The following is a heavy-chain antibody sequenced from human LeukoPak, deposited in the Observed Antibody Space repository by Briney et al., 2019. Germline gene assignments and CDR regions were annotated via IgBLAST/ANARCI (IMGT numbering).Heavy chain of an antibody. Sequence: SETLSLTCTVPGGSISSYLWSWIRQPPGKGLEWIGYIYYSGSTNYNPSLKSRVTILVDTSKNQFSLKVSSVTAADTAVYYCARGQYSGSCFDNWGQGGLVTVSS. CDR3: ARGQYSGSCFDN. CDR2: IYYSGST. V-gene: IGHV4-59*01. J-gene: IGHJ4*02. D-gene: IGHD1-26*01. CDR1: GGSISSYL.